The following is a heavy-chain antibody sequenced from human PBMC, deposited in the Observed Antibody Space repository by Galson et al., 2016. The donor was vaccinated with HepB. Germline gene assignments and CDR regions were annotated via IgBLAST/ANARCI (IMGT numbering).Heavy chain of an antibody. V-gene: IGHV3-72*01. Sequence: SLRLSCAASGFIFSGHYMEWVRQAPGKGLEWVRRTKNKANSYTKEYAASVEGRCTISRDDSNNSLYQQMNSLEIEDTAVYYCSVWFGGRSNSWGQGTLVTVSS. D-gene: IGHD3-10*01. CDR3: SVWFGGRSNS. CDR2: TKNKANSYTK. J-gene: IGHJ5*02. CDR1: GFIFSGHY.